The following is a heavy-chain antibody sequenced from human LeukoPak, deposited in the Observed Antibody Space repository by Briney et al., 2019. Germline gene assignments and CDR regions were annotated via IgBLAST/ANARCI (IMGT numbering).Heavy chain of an antibody. Sequence: SETLSLTCTVSGGSISSYYWSWIRQPPGKGLEWIGYIYCSGSTNYNPSLKSRVTISVDTSKNQFSLKLSSVTAADTAVYYCARAPNYYYYYMDVWGKGTTVTVSS. J-gene: IGHJ6*03. V-gene: IGHV4-59*01. CDR3: ARAPNYYYYYMDV. CDR2: IYCSGST. CDR1: GGSISSYY.